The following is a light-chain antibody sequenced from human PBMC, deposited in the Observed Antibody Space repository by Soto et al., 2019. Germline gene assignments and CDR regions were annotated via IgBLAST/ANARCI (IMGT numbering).Light chain of an antibody. J-gene: IGLJ2*01. Sequence: QSALTQPASVSGSPGQSITISCSGTSSDDGGYDHVSWYQHHPGEAPKLMIYEVSYRPSGVSTRFSGSKSGNTASLTISGLQAEDEADYYCSSYTSSSTGGLFGGGTKLTVL. CDR2: EVS. CDR3: SSYTSSSTGGL. CDR1: SSDDGGYDH. V-gene: IGLV2-14*01.